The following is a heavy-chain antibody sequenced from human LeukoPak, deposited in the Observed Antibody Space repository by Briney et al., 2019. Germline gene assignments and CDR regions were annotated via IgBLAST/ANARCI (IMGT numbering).Heavy chain of an antibody. CDR1: QHPYTPSD. D-gene: IGHD2-2*01. Sequence: ASVKASCKAFQHPYTPSDAKSVTRAPGHGLEWMGWINPNSGDTNYAQKFQGRATMTSDTSISTAYMDLSRLRSDDTDECASARPRRTTLDAFDIWGQGTMVTVSS. CDR2: INPNSGDT. J-gene: IGHJ3*02. V-gene: IGHV1-2*02. CDR3: ARPRRTTLDAFDI.